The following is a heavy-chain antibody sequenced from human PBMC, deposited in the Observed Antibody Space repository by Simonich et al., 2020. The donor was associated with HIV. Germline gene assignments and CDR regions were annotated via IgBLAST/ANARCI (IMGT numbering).Heavy chain of an antibody. D-gene: IGHD6-19*01. CDR1: GVSISSHY. J-gene: IGHJ4*02. CDR2: IYYSGST. Sequence: QVQLQESGPGLVKPSETLSLPCTVSGVSISSHYWSWIRQPPRKGLEWIGYIYYSGSTNYNPSLKSRVTISVDTSKNQVSLKLSSVTAADTAIYYCARGRPPGFSNGWYHFDFWGQGTLVTVSP. CDR3: ARGRPPGFSNGWYHFDF. V-gene: IGHV4-59*11.